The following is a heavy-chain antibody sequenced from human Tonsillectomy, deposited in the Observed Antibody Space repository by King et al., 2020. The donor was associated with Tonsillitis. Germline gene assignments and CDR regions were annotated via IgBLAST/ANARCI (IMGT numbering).Heavy chain of an antibody. CDR1: GFTFSTYV. V-gene: IGHV3-23*03. D-gene: IGHD2-8*02. J-gene: IGHJ3*01. CDR3: AKAVNKDIALVVTGDDAFDC. Sequence: VQLVETGGGLVQSGGSLRLSCAASGFTFSTYVMSWVRQAPGKGLECVSVIKSDGIRTDYGDSVRGRFTISRDNSKSTLYLQMNSLRAADTAMYYCAKAVNKDIALVVTGDDAFDCWGQGTMVSVSS. CDR2: IKSDGIRT.